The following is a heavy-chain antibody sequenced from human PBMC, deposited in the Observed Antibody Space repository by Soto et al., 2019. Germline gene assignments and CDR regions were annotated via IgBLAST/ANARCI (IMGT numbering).Heavy chain of an antibody. Sequence: PSETLSLTCAVYGGSFSGYYWSWIRQPPGKGLEWIGEINHSGSTNYNPSLKSRVTISVDTSKNQFSLKLSSVTAADTAVYYCARGRLLRAYNWFDPWGQGTLVPSPQ. V-gene: IGHV4-34*01. CDR1: GGSFSGYY. CDR2: INHSGST. CDR3: ARGRLLRAYNWFDP. J-gene: IGHJ5*02. D-gene: IGHD3-16*01.